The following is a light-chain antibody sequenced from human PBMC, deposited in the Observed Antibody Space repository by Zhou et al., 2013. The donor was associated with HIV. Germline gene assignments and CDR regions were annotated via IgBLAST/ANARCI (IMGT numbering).Light chain of an antibody. CDR1: QSVSSSY. V-gene: IGKV3-15*01. CDR2: GAS. Sequence: EVVMTQSPGTLSLSPGERATLSCRASQSVSSSYLAWYQQKPGQAPRLLIYGASNRATGIPPSFSGSGSGAEFTLIISSLQSEDFAVYYCQQYNDWPYTFGQGTKVEIK. CDR3: QQYNDWPYT. J-gene: IGKJ2*01.